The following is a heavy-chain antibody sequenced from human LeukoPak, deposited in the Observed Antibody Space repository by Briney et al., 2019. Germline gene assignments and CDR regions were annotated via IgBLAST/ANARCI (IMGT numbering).Heavy chain of an antibody. J-gene: IGHJ4*02. D-gene: IGHD3-22*01. CDR3: ATETPDTSGSKLDY. V-gene: IGHV3-30*02. CDR1: GFIFSNYA. CDR2: IRYDGSRK. Sequence: PGGSLRLSCAASGFIFSNYAMHWVRQAAGKGLEWVAYIRYDGSRKYYADSVNGRFTISRDNSKNTLYLQVHSLRGYDTAVHYCATETPDTSGSKLDYWGQGTLVTVSS.